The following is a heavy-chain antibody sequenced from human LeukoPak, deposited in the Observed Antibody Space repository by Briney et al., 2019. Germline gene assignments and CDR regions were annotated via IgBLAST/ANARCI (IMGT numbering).Heavy chain of an antibody. D-gene: IGHD6-13*01. CDR2: ISAYNGYT. V-gene: IGHV1-18*01. CDR1: GYTYTSYG. CDR3: GRYSSSWDAFDI. Sequence: ASVTVSCKASGYTYTSYGISWVRQAPGQGLAWMGWISAYNGYTNYAQKLQGGVTTTTDTSTSTAYIELRSLRSDDTAVYYWGRYSSSWDAFDIWGQGTTVTVSS. J-gene: IGHJ3*02.